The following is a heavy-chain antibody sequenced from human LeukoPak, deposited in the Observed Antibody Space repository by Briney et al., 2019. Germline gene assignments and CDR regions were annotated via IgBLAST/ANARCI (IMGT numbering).Heavy chain of an antibody. CDR3: TRTEGAAARMY. CDR2: INSDGSGT. Sequence: GGSLRLSCAASGFTFSTYWMHWVRQAPGKGLVWVSRINSDGSGTTYADSVKGRFTISRENAKNTLYLQMNSLRAEDTAVHYCTRTEGAAARMYWGQGTLVTVSS. J-gene: IGHJ4*02. CDR1: GFTFSTYW. V-gene: IGHV3-74*01. D-gene: IGHD6-13*01.